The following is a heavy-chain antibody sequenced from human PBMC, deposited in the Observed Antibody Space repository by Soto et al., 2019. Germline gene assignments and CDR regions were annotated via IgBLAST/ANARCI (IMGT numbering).Heavy chain of an antibody. CDR2: FNPNSGDT. CDR1: GYIFTAYS. CDR3: ARGASAVISLDY. V-gene: IGHV1-2*02. D-gene: IGHD6-19*01. Sequence: ASVKVSCKASGYIFTAYSMHWVRQAPGQGLEWVGWFNPNSGDTIYAQKFQGRVTLTGDTSISTAYMELYSLTSDDTAVYYCARGASAVISLDYWGQGTLVTVFS. J-gene: IGHJ4*02.